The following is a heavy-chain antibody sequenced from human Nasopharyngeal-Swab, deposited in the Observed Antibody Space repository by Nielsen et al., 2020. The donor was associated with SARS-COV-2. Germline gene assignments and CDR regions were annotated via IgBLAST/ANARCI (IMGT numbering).Heavy chain of an antibody. Sequence: WIRQPPGKCLEWIGYIYYSGSTYYNPSLKSRVTISVDTSKTQFSLKLSSVTAADTAVYYCARNWRSGSMDVWGKGTTVTVSS. V-gene: IGHV4-31*02. D-gene: IGHD3-10*01. J-gene: IGHJ6*03. CDR3: ARNWRSGSMDV. CDR2: IYYSGST.